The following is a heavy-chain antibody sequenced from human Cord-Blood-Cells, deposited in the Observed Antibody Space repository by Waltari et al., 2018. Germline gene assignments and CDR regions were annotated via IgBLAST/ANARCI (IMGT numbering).Heavy chain of an antibody. J-gene: IGHJ5*02. CDR2: INPNSGGT. V-gene: IGHV1-2*02. D-gene: IGHD6-13*01. CDR3: ARGLSSSLSSGWFDP. Sequence: QVQLVQSGAEVKKPGASVKVSCKASGYTFTGHSTPWVATAPGQGLEWMGWINPNSGGTNYAQKFQGRVTMTRDTSISTAYMELSRLRSDDTAVYYCARGLSSSLSSGWFDPWGQGTLVTVSS. CDR1: GYTFTGHS.